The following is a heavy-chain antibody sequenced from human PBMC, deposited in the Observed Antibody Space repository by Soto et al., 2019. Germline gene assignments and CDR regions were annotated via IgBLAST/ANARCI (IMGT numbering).Heavy chain of an antibody. J-gene: IGHJ6*02. CDR1: GDSISRGGYS. V-gene: IGHV4-30-2*01. D-gene: IGHD6-6*01. Sequence: QLQLQESGSGLVRPSQTLSLTCAVSGDSISRGGYSWTWIRQPPGKALEWIGNIYDSGSTSYNPSLKSRVTISVDTSKYQFSLRLTSVTAADTAVYFCARGSSSYYDYGMDVWGQGTTVTVSS. CDR3: ARGSSSYYDYGMDV. CDR2: IYDSGST.